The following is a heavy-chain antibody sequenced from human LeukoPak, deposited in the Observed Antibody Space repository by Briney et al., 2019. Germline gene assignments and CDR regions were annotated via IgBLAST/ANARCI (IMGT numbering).Heavy chain of an antibody. J-gene: IGHJ4*02. CDR2: INYSGST. CDR1: GGSISSSTYY. V-gene: IGHV4-39*01. D-gene: IGHD3-10*01. Sequence: PSETLSPTCTVSGGSISSSTYYWGWIRQPPGKGLEWIGSINYSGSTFYNPSLKSRVTISVDTSKNQFSLILSSVTAADTAVYFCARARLSIVRGITNFDYWGQGTVVTVSS. CDR3: ARARLSIVRGITNFDY.